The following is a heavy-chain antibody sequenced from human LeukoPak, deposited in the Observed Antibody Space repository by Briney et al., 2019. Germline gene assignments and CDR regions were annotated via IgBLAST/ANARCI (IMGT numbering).Heavy chain of an antibody. Sequence: GGSLRLSCAASGFTFSSYWMSWVRQAPGKGLEWVSYISSSSSTIYYADSVKGRFTISRDNAKNSLYLQMNSLRAEDTAVYYCARGLMITVTPFDYWGQGTLVTFSS. CDR2: ISSSSSTI. V-gene: IGHV3-48*04. CDR3: ARGLMITVTPFDY. D-gene: IGHD4-17*01. CDR1: GFTFSSYW. J-gene: IGHJ4*02.